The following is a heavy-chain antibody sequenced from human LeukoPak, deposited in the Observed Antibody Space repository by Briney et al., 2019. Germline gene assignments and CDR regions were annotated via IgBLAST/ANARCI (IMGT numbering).Heavy chain of an antibody. CDR3: AGFWSGYYKPAC. Sequence: SETLSLTCTVSGGSISSYYWSWIRQPPGKGLEWIGYIYYSGSTNYNPSLKSRVTISVDTSKNQFSLKLSSVTAADTAVYYCAGFWSGYYKPACWGQGTLVTVSS. CDR1: GGSISSYY. J-gene: IGHJ4*02. CDR2: IYYSGST. D-gene: IGHD3-3*01. V-gene: IGHV4-59*01.